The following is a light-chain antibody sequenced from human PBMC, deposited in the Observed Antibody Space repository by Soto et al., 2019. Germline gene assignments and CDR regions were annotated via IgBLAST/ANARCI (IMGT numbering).Light chain of an antibody. CDR1: SSNIPYQF. Sequence: QSVLAQSPSVSAAPGQRVTISCSGCSSNIPYQFVSWYKQFPGMAPTLLIYDNSRRPSGVPDRFSATKSGPSATLDIAGLQTADEAVYYCASWDSDLDGFVFGPGTKLTVL. CDR3: ASWDSDLDGFV. CDR2: DNS. J-gene: IGLJ1*01. V-gene: IGLV1-51*01.